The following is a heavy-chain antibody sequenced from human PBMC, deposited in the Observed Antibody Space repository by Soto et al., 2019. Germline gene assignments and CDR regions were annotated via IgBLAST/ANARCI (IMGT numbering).Heavy chain of an antibody. V-gene: IGHV4-34*01. J-gene: IGHJ4*02. CDR3: ARGEMKSVVVVAATYFDY. CDR1: GGSFSGYY. CDR2: INHSGST. Sequence: QVQLQQWGAGLLKPSETLSLTCAVYGGSFSGYYWSWIRQPPGKGVEWIGEINHSGSTNYNPSLKSRVTISVDTSKNQFSLKLSSVTAADTAVYYCARGEMKSVVVVAATYFDYWGQGTLVTVSS. D-gene: IGHD2-15*01.